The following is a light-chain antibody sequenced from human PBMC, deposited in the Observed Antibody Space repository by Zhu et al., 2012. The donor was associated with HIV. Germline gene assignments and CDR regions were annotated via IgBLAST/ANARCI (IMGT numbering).Light chain of an antibody. Sequence: DVQLTQSPAFLSASVGDRVTITCRASQSISNWLAWYQQNPGKAPKLLIFKASILHSGVPSRFSGSGSGTEFTLTISSLQPDDFATYYCQQYDTYRYTFGQGTKLEIK. V-gene: IGKV1-5*03. CDR2: KAS. CDR3: QQYDTYRYT. J-gene: IGKJ2*01. CDR1: QSISNW.